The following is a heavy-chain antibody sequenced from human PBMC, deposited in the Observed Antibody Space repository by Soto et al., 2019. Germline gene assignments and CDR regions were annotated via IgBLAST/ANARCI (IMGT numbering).Heavy chain of an antibody. CDR1: GGSIIGSGFH. CDR2: IYYSGTA. D-gene: IGHD4-17*01. CDR3: ATRSGDYVGWFDP. J-gene: IGHJ5*02. V-gene: IGHV4-39*01. Sequence: PSETLSLTCTVSGGSIIGSGFHWAWIRQPLGKGLEWIGSIYYSGTATYSPSLKSRLAIDVDTSKNQFSLRLSSVTAADSAVYYCATRSGDYVGWFDPWGQGTRVTVSS.